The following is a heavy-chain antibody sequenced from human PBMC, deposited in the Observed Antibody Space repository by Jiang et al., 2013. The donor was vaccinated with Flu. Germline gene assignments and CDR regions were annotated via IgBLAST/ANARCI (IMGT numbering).Heavy chain of an antibody. V-gene: IGHV4-59*01. CDR2: IYYSGST. CDR3: ARSLDYGELDY. CDR1: GGSISSYY. D-gene: IGHD4-17*01. Sequence: PGLVKPSETLSLTCTVSGGSISSYYWSWIRQPPGKGLEWIGYIYYSGSTNYNPSLKSRVTISVDTSKNQFSLKLSSVTAADTAVYYCARSLDYGELDYVGPGNPGHRLL. J-gene: IGHJ4*02.